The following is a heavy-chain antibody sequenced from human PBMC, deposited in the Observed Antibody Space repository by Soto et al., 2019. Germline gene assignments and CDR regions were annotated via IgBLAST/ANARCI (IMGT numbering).Heavy chain of an antibody. CDR1: GDSVSSNSAA. Sequence: SQTLSLTCVISGDSVSSNSAAWNWIRQSPSRGLEWLGRTYYRSKWYNDYAVSVKSRITINPDTSKNQFSLQLNSVTPEDTAVYYCARGPPYIAVAGTPLDAFDIWGQGTMVTVSS. D-gene: IGHD6-19*01. V-gene: IGHV6-1*01. CDR3: ARGPPYIAVAGTPLDAFDI. J-gene: IGHJ3*02. CDR2: TYYRSKWYN.